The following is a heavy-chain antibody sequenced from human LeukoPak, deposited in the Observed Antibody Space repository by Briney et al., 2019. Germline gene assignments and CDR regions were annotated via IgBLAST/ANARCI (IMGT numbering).Heavy chain of an antibody. D-gene: IGHD5-18*01. J-gene: IGHJ4*02. CDR3: ARDNHSYGSFDY. CDR2: ISYDGSNK. Sequence: PGGSLRLSCAASGFTFSSYAMHWVRQAPGKGLEWVAVISYDGSNKYYADSVKGRFTISRDNSKNTLYLQMNSLRAEDTAVYYCARDNHSYGSFDYWGQGTLVTVSS. CDR1: GFTFSSYA. V-gene: IGHV3-30-3*01.